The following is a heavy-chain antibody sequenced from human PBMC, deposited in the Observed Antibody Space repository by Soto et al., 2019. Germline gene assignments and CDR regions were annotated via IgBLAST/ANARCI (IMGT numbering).Heavy chain of an antibody. Sequence: QVQLVESGGGVVQPGRSLRLSCAASGFTFSSYGMHWVRQAPGKGLEWVADILHDGSIKYDADSVKGRFTISRDNSKNPLYLQMNSLRVEDTAVYYCAKESGYDYVWGSYRQKSLDYWGQGTLVTVSS. D-gene: IGHD3-16*02. CDR3: AKESGYDYVWGSYRQKSLDY. J-gene: IGHJ4*02. V-gene: IGHV3-30*18. CDR2: ILHDGSIK. CDR1: GFTFSSYG.